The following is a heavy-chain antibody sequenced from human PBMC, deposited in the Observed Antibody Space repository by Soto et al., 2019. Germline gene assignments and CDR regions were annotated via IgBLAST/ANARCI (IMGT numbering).Heavy chain of an antibody. CDR2: ISHDGINK. CDR3: AKGQYISSCGLFDY. J-gene: IGHJ4*02. Sequence: QVQLVESGGGVVQPGKSLRLSCAASGFTFSNYGMHWVRQAPGKGLEWVAVISHDGINKDYADSVKGRFTLSRDNSKNTLFLLLNSLRGEDTAVYYCAKGQYISSCGLFDYLGQGTLVTVSS. D-gene: IGHD6-6*01. V-gene: IGHV3-30*18. CDR1: GFTFSNYG.